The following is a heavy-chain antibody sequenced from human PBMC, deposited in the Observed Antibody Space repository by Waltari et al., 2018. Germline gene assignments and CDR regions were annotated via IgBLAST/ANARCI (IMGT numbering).Heavy chain of an antibody. V-gene: IGHV3-30*01. CDR3: ARGGDIVVVVAAPDY. D-gene: IGHD2-15*01. Sequence: QVQLVESGGGVVQPGRSLRLSCAASGFTFSSYAMHWVRQAPGKGLEWVAVISYDGRNTYYADSVKGRFTISRDNSKNTLYLQMNSLRAEDTAVYYCARGGDIVVVVAAPDYWGQGTLVIVSS. CDR2: ISYDGRNT. CDR1: GFTFSSYA. J-gene: IGHJ4*02.